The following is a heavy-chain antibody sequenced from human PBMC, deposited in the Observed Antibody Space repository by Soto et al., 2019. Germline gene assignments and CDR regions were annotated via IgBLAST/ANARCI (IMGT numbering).Heavy chain of an antibody. J-gene: IGHJ4*01. CDR3: AHGSCSGAYCYPNPYFDY. Sequence: QITLKESGPTLVKTTQTLTLTCTFSGFSLSTSEEAMGWLRQPPGKAMEWLALIYWDDDKRYSPSLKTRFTITKDTSKNQVVLTMTNVDPVDTATYYCAHGSCSGAYCYPNPYFDYWGKGILVTVSS. CDR2: IYWDDDK. CDR1: GFSLSTSEEA. V-gene: IGHV2-5*02. D-gene: IGHD2-15*01.